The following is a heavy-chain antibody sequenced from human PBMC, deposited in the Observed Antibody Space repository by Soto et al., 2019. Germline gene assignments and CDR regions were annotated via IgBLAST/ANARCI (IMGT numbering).Heavy chain of an antibody. CDR3: ARREMALLK. CDR1: GASVRMGGYY. J-gene: IGHJ4*02. CDR2: SYYTGST. Sequence: PSETLSLTCSVSGASVRMGGYYLSWLRQSPGKGLEWFGHSYYTGSTFYSPSLKSRLTISLDTSKNQFSLDLRSVTAADTAMYYCARREMALLKWVRGTRITFSS. D-gene: IGHD3-16*01. V-gene: IGHV4-31*03.